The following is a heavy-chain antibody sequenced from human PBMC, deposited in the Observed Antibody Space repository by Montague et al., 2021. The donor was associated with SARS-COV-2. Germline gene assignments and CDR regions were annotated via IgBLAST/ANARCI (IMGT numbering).Heavy chain of an antibody. Sequence: SETLSLTCTVSGGSISSSSYYWGWIRQPPGKGLEWIGSIYYSGSTYYNPSLKSRVTISVDTSKNQCSLKLSSVTAADTAVYYCARRVTGTTVHYYYYGMDVWGQGTTVTVSS. V-gene: IGHV4-39*01. J-gene: IGHJ6*02. CDR1: GGSISSSSYY. D-gene: IGHD1-20*01. CDR3: ARRVTGTTVHYYYYGMDV. CDR2: IYYSGST.